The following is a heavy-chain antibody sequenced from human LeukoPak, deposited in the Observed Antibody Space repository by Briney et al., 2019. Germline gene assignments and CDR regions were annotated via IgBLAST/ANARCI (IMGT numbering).Heavy chain of an antibody. CDR2: ISYDGSNK. V-gene: IGHV3-30-3*01. J-gene: IGHJ6*03. D-gene: IGHD1-26*01. CDR1: GFTFSNYA. Sequence: SGGSLRLSCAASGFTFSNYAMHWVREAPGKGLEWVAVISYDGSNKYYADSVKGRFIISRDNSKNTLYLQMNSLRTEDTAVYYCAKEWELGIDSWTRHTYTHFWGKGTTVFVSS. CDR3: AKEWELGIDSWTRHTYTHF.